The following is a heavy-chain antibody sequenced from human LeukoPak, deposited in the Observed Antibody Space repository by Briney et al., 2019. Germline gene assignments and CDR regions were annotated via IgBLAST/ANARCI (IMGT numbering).Heavy chain of an antibody. CDR1: GFTFSSYA. Sequence: GESLTLSCAASGFTFSSYAMSWVRHPPGKGLEWVSAISGSGGSTYYADSVKGRFTIPRDNSKNTLYLQMNSLRAEDTAVYYCAKEGRGYYDSSGPEDAFDIWGQGTMVTVSS. V-gene: IGHV3-23*01. J-gene: IGHJ3*02. CDR3: AKEGRGYYDSSGPEDAFDI. CDR2: ISGSGGST. D-gene: IGHD3-22*01.